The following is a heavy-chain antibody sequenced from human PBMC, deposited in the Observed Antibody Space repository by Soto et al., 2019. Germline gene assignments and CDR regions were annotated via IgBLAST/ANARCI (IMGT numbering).Heavy chain of an antibody. D-gene: IGHD1-26*01. CDR2: IKQDGSEK. CDR1: GFTFSSYW. CDR3: ARGTKGGIVVIDY. Sequence: GGSLRLSCAASGFTFSSYWMSWVRQAPGKGLEWVANIKQDGSEKYYVDSVKGLFTISRDNAKNSLYLQMNSLRAEDTAVYYCARGTKGGIVVIDYWGQGTLVTVSS. J-gene: IGHJ4*02. V-gene: IGHV3-7*01.